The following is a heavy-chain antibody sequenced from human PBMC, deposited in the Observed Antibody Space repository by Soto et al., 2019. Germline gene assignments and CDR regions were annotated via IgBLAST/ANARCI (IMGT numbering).Heavy chain of an antibody. Sequence: SETLSLTCTVSGGSINSGGYYWSWIRQHPGKGLEWIGYIYYSGSTYYNPSLKSRVTISIDTSKNQFSLKLGSVTAADTAVYYCARAQTIFGIITVFDYWGQGTLVTVSS. D-gene: IGHD3-3*01. CDR2: IYYSGST. V-gene: IGHV4-31*03. CDR1: GGSINSGGYY. J-gene: IGHJ4*02. CDR3: ARAQTIFGIITVFDY.